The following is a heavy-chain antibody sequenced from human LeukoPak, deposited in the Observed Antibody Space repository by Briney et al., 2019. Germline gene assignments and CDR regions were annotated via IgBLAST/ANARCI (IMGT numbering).Heavy chain of an antibody. V-gene: IGHV4-59*11. CDR3: VRDYNDSCGYYPDGLGY. CDR2: ISYSGNI. J-gene: IGHJ4*02. CDR1: GGSISSHY. Sequence: SETLSLTCTVSGGSISSHYWFWIRQPPGKGLEWIGHISYSGNIDYNPSLKSRVSISTDTSKNQFSLNLISVTAADTAVYYCVRDYNDSCGYYPDGLGYWGQGTLVTVYS. D-gene: IGHD3-22*01.